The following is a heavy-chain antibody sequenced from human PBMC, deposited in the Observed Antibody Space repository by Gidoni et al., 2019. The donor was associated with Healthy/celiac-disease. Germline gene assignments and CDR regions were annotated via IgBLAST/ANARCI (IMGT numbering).Heavy chain of an antibody. CDR3: ARDVKNDFWSGYYSGYYYYGMDV. J-gene: IGHJ6*02. CDR2: IWYDGSNK. V-gene: IGHV3-33*01. Sequence: QVQLVESGGGVVQPGRSLRLSCAASGFTFSSYGMHWVRQAPGKGLEWVAVIWYDGSNKYYADSVKGRFTISRDNSKNTLYLQMNSLRAEDTAVYYCARDVKNDFWSGYYSGYYYYGMDVWGQGTTVTVSS. CDR1: GFTFSSYG. D-gene: IGHD3-3*01.